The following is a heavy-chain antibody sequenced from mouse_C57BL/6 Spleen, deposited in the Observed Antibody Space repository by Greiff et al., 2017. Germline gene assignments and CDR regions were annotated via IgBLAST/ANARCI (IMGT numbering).Heavy chain of an antibody. CDR2: IYPGDGDT. CDR3: AIYGSRQEKYYFDY. CDR1: GYAFSSSW. V-gene: IGHV1-82*01. Sequence: QVQLQQSGPELVKPGASVKISCKASGYAFSSSWMNWVKQRPGKGLEWIGRIYPGDGDTNYNGKFKGKATLTADKSSSTACMQLSSLTSEDSAVYVCAIYGSRQEKYYFDYWGQGTTLTVSS. D-gene: IGHD1-1*01. J-gene: IGHJ2*01.